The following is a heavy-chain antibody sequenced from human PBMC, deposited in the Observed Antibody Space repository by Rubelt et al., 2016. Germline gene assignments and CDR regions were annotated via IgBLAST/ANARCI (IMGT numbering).Heavy chain of an antibody. CDR2: ISGYNGDT. V-gene: IGHV1-18*01. CDR3: ARDPGIDF. D-gene: IGHD3-10*01. J-gene: IGHJ4*02. Sequence: QAPGQGLEWMAWISGYNGDTNYVQKFQGRVTMTTDTSTGTAYMELRSLRSDDTALYYGARDPGIDFWGQGTPVTVSS.